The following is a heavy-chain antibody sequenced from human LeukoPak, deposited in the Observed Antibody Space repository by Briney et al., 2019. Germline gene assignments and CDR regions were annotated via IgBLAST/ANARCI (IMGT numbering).Heavy chain of an antibody. CDR2: IYDSGST. V-gene: IGHV4-59*01. CDR1: GGSISSYY. D-gene: IGHD2-2*01. J-gene: IGHJ6*02. Sequence: PSETLSLTCSVSGGSISSYYWSWIRQPPGKGLEWIGYIYDSGSTNYNPSLKSRVTISLDTSKNQFSLKLSSVTAADTAVYYCAREDCSGTSCSEYVWGQGTTVTVSS. CDR3: AREDCSGTSCSEYV.